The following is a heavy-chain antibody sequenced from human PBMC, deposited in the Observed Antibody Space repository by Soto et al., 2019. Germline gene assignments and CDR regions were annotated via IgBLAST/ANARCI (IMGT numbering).Heavy chain of an antibody. J-gene: IGHJ6*02. Sequence: PSETLSLTCTVSGGSVSSGSYYWSWIRQPPGKGLEWIGYIYYSGSTNYNPSLKSRVTISVDTSKNQFSLKLSSVTAADTAVYYCARERTHYDFWSGLTYYYYGMDVWGQGTMVTVSS. CDR2: IYYSGST. CDR3: ARERTHYDFWSGLTYYYYGMDV. D-gene: IGHD3-3*01. V-gene: IGHV4-61*01. CDR1: GGSVSSGSYY.